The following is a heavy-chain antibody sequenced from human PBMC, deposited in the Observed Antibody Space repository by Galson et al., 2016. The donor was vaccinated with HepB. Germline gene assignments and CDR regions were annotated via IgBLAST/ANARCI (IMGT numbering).Heavy chain of an antibody. CDR1: GYTFIRYM. J-gene: IGHJ4*02. Sequence: SVKVSCKASGYTFIRYMIGWVRQAPGQGLEWMGWISPYNGKTNYAQKFQDRVTMTTDTSTTTAHMELRSLTSDDTAFYYCARGRYCSGVGCYSGGPIDSWGQGTLVTVSS. CDR3: ARGRYCSGVGCYSGGPIDS. CDR2: ISPYNGKT. V-gene: IGHV1-18*01. D-gene: IGHD2-15*01.